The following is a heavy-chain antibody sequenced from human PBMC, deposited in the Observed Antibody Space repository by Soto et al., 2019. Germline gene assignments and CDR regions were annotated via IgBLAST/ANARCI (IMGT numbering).Heavy chain of an antibody. D-gene: IGHD4-17*01. J-gene: IGHJ5*02. Sequence: GGSLRLSCAASGFTFSSYWMHWVRQAPGKGLVWVSRINSDGSSTSYADSVKGRFTISRDNAKNTLYLQMNSLRAEDTAVYYCAATTVGLNWFDPWGQGTLVTVSS. CDR1: GFTFSSYW. V-gene: IGHV3-74*01. CDR2: INSDGSST. CDR3: AATTVGLNWFDP.